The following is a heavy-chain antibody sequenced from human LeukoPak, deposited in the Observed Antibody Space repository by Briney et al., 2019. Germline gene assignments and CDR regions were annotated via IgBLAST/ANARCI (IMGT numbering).Heavy chain of an antibody. Sequence: GASVKVSCKASGYTFTSYGIRWVRQAPGQGLEWMGWISAYNGNTNYAQKLQGRVTMTTDTSTSTAYMELRSLRSDDTAVYYCARDPPVVVPAANYGMDVWGQGTTVTVSS. CDR2: ISAYNGNT. J-gene: IGHJ6*02. CDR1: GYTFTSYG. D-gene: IGHD2-2*01. CDR3: ARDPPVVVPAANYGMDV. V-gene: IGHV1-18*01.